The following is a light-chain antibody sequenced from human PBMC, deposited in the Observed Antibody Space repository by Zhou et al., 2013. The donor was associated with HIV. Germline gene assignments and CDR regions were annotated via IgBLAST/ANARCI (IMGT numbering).Light chain of an antibody. CDR3: QQSYNSPVT. J-gene: IGKJ5*01. Sequence: DIHMTQSPSSLSASVGDTVTITCRTALNINNFLNWYQQKPGKAPKLLIYAASTLHSGVSSRFSGAGSGTTFTLTITSLQLEDFATYFCQQSYNSPVTFGQGTRLDI. CDR2: AAS. V-gene: IGKV1-39*01. CDR1: LNINNF.